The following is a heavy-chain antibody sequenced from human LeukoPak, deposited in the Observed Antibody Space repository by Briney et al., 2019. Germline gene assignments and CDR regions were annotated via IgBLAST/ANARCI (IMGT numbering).Heavy chain of an antibody. V-gene: IGHV4-30-4*01. CDR3: ARRPRLYGHFDY. D-gene: IGHD4-17*01. Sequence: SETLSLTCTVSGGSISSGDYYWSWIRQPPGKGLEWIGYIYYSGSTYYNPSLKSRVTISVDTSKNQFSLKLSSVTAADTAVYYCARRPRLYGHFDYWGQGTLVTVSS. CDR2: IYYSGST. J-gene: IGHJ4*02. CDR1: GGSISSGDYY.